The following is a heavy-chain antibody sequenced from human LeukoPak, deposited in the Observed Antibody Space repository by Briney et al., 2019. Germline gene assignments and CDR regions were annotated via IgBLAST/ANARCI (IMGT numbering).Heavy chain of an antibody. CDR1: GGTFSSYA. Sequence: GASVKVSCKASGGTFSSYAISWVRHAPGQGLEGMGGIIPIFGTANYAQKFQGRVTITADESTSTAYLELSSLRSEDTAVYYCASYSLGGDAAFDIWGQGTMVTVSS. V-gene: IGHV1-69*01. J-gene: IGHJ3*02. CDR2: IIPIFGTA. CDR3: ASYSLGGDAAFDI. D-gene: IGHD2-21*01.